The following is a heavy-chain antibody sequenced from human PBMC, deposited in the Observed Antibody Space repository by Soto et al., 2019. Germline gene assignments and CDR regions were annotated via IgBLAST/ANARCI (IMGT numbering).Heavy chain of an antibody. D-gene: IGHD3-22*01. J-gene: IGHJ6*02. CDR1: GYSFTYYW. CDR2: IYPGDSNT. Sequence: ESLKISCKAPGYSFTYYWIGWVRQMPGKGLEWMGIIYPGDSNTRYSPSFQGQVTISADKSISTAYLQWSSLKASDTAMYYCAALTMRARGYYYGMDVWGQGTTVTVSS. V-gene: IGHV5-51*01. CDR3: AALTMRARGYYYGMDV.